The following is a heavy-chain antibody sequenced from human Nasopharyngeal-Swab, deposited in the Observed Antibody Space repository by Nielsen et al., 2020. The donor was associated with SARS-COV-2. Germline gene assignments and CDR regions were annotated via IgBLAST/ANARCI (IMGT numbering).Heavy chain of an antibody. Sequence: GGSLRLSCAASGFTFSSYSMNWVRQPPGKGLEWVSSISSSSYIYYADSVKGRFTISRDNAKNSLYLQMNSLRAEDTAVYYCARGQYCSSTSCYARGYYYYYGMDVWGQGTTVTVAS. J-gene: IGHJ6*02. CDR1: GFTFSSYS. D-gene: IGHD2-2*01. V-gene: IGHV3-21*01. CDR2: ISSSSYI. CDR3: ARGQYCSSTSCYARGYYYYYGMDV.